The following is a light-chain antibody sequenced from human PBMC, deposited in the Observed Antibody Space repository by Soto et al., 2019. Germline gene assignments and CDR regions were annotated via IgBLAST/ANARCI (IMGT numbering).Light chain of an antibody. J-gene: IGKJ4*01. V-gene: IGKV3-15*01. CDR3: QQYDRWTVT. Sequence: EVVMTQSPATLSGSPGERVTFSCRASQSVTTNLAWYQHKPGQSPRLLISDASTGASGIPPRLSGSGSGTEFTLTIDRLQSADFAVYYCQQYDRWTVTFCGGTKVDIX. CDR2: DAS. CDR1: QSVTTN.